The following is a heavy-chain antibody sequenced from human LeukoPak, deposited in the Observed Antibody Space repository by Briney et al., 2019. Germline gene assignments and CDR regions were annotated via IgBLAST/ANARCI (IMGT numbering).Heavy chain of an antibody. V-gene: IGHV1-2*02. Sequence: WASVTVSCKASGYTFTGYYMHWVRQAPGQGLEWMGWINPNSGGTNYAQKFQGRVTMTRDTSISTAYMELSRLRSDDTAVYYCARVGVVVPAAINPYYYGMDVWGQGTTVTVSS. CDR1: GYTFTGYY. CDR3: ARVGVVVPAAINPYYYGMDV. D-gene: IGHD2-2*01. J-gene: IGHJ6*02. CDR2: INPNSGGT.